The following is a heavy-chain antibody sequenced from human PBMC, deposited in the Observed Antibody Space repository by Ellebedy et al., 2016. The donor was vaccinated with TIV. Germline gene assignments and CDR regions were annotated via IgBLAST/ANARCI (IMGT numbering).Heavy chain of an antibody. J-gene: IGHJ2*01. V-gene: IGHV3-30-3*01. CDR2: ISYDGSNK. CDR1: GFTFSSYA. CDR3: ARASSGFDL. Sequence: GESLKISCAASGFTFSSYAMHWVRQAPGKGLEWVAVISYDGSNKYYADSVKGRFTISRDNSKNTLYLQMNSLKAEDTAVYYCARASSGFDLWGSGTLVTVSS. D-gene: IGHD6-19*01.